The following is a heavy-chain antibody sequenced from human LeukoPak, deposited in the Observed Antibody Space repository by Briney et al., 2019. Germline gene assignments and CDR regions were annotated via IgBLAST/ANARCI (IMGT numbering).Heavy chain of an antibody. CDR2: INYSGTT. CDR1: GGSISSNTYY. D-gene: IGHD3-10*01. Sequence: PSETLSLTCSVSGGSISSNTYYWGWIRQPPGKGLEWIATINYSGTTHYNPSLKSRVTISADTSNNQLSLKLSSVTAADTAVYYCASDYYGSGSFDYWGQGTLVTVSS. CDR3: ASDYYGSGSFDY. J-gene: IGHJ4*02. V-gene: IGHV4-39*07.